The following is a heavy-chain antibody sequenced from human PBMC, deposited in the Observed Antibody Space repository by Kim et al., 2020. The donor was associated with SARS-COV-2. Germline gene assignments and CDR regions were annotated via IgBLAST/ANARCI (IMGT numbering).Heavy chain of an antibody. CDR2: INPTNGTP. CDR3: CRMASRGRFDS. Sequence: ASVKVSCKASGFTFTNSYMHWVRQAPGHGLEWLGLINPTNGTPWYAQKFQGRITMTGATSTNTIYMELNSLQSDDSARSFCCRMASRGRFDSWGPGTLV. CDR1: GFTFTNSY. V-gene: IGHV1-46*03. D-gene: IGHD5-12*01. J-gene: IGHJ4*02.